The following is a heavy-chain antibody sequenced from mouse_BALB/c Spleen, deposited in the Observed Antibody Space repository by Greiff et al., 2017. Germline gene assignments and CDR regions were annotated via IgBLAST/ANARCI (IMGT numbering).Heavy chain of an antibody. D-gene: IGHD2-1*01. CDR3: ARGDGKDYFDY. J-gene: IGHJ2*01. Sequence: EVQGVASGGGLVQPGGSRKLSCAASGFTFSSFGMHWVRQAPEKGLEWVAYISSGSSTIYYADTVKGRFTISRDNPKNTLFLQMTSLRSEDTAMYYCARGDGKDYFDYWGQGTTLTVSS. CDR1: GFTFSSFG. V-gene: IGHV5-17*02. CDR2: ISSGSSTI.